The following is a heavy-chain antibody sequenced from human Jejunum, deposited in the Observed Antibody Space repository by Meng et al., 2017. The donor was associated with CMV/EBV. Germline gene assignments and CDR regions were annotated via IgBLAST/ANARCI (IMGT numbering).Heavy chain of an antibody. CDR2: IVPMYNIL. Sequence: YFVNWVRHAPGQGLEWMGGIVPMYNILTGAQKFQGRLTITTDGPRGTVYMELSSLKASDTAMYYCARLSTIFGVNTYGTDVWGQGTTVTVSS. CDR3: ARLSTIFGVNTYGTDV. V-gene: IGHV1-69*05. CDR1: YF. J-gene: IGHJ6*02. D-gene: IGHD3-3*01.